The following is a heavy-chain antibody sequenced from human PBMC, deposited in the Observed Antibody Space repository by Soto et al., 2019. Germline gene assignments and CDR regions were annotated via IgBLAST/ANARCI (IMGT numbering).Heavy chain of an antibody. CDR3: ARDLNYYDSSGIVHYGMDV. V-gene: IGHV4-31*03. D-gene: IGHD3-22*01. Sequence: SETLSLTCTVSGGSISSGGYYWSWIRKHPGKGLEWIGYIYYSGSTYYNPSLKSRVTISVDTSKNQFSLKLSSVTAADTAVYYCARDLNYYDSSGIVHYGMDVWGQGTTVTVSS. CDR1: GGSISSGGYY. J-gene: IGHJ6*02. CDR2: IYYSGST.